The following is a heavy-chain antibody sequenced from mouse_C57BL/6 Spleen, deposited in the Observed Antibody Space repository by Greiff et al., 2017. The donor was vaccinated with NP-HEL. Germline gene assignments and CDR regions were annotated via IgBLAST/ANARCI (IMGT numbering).Heavy chain of an antibody. V-gene: IGHV1-81*01. CDR1: GYTFTSYG. CDR3: ARDYYGTAMDY. D-gene: IGHD1-1*01. CDR2: IYPRSGNT. J-gene: IGHJ4*01. Sequence: QVQLQQSGAELARPGASVKLSCKASGYTFTSYGISWVKQRPGQGLEWIGEIYPRSGNTYYNEKFKGKATLTADKSSSTAYMELRSLTSEDSAVYFCARDYYGTAMDYWGQGTSVTVSS.